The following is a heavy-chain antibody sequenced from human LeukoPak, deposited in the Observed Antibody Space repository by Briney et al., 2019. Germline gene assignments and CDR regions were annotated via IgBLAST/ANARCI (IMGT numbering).Heavy chain of an antibody. J-gene: IGHJ3*02. V-gene: IGHV3-48*04. CDR1: GFTFSNFW. CDR3: ARDSEGNGDSADAFDI. Sequence: GGSLRLSCAASGFTFSNFWMAWVRQAPGKGLEWVSYISSSGSTIYYADSVKGRFTISRDNAKNSLYLQMNSLRAEDTAVYYCARDSEGNGDSADAFDIWGQRTMVTVSS. D-gene: IGHD4-17*01. CDR2: ISSSGSTI.